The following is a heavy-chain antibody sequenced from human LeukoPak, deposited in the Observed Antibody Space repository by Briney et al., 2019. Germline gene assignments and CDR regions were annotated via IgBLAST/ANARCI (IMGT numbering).Heavy chain of an antibody. CDR2: INHSGST. V-gene: IGHV4-34*01. J-gene: IGHJ2*01. Sequence: SETLSLTCAVYGGSFSGYYWSWIRQPPGKGLEWIGEINHSGSTNYNPSLKSRVTISVDTSKNQFSLKLSSVTAADTAVYYCARDLQRRYFDLWGRGTLVTVSS. CDR3: ARDLQRRYFDL. CDR1: GGSFSGYY. D-gene: IGHD6-25*01.